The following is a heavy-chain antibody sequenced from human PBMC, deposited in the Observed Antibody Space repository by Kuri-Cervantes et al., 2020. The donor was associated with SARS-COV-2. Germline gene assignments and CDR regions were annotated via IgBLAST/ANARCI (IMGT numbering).Heavy chain of an antibody. V-gene: IGHV4-4*02. CDR1: GGSISSSNW. D-gene: IGHD3-9*01. J-gene: IGHJ4*02. CDR3: ARAGVADILAGYSLHGVDY. Sequence: SETLSLTCAVSGGSISSSNWWSWVRQPPGKGLEWMGEIYHSGSTYYNPFLKSRGTISVATSKNQFSLKLSSVTAADTAVYYCARAGVADILAGYSLHGVDYWGQGTLVTVSS. CDR2: IYHSGST.